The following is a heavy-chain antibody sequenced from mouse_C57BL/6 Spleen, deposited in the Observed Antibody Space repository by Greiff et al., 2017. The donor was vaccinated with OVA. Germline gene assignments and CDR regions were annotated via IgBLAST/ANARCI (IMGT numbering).Heavy chain of an antibody. V-gene: IGHV7-3*01. CDR3: ARSSGSSYWYFDV. J-gene: IGHJ1*03. Sequence: DVHLVESGGGLVQPGGSLSLSCAASGFTFTDYYMSWVRQPPGKALEWLGFIRNKANGYTTEYSASVKGRFTISRDNSQSILYLQMNALRAEDSATYYCARSSGSSYWYFDVWGTGTTVTVSS. D-gene: IGHD1-1*01. CDR2: IRNKANGYTT. CDR1: GFTFTDYY.